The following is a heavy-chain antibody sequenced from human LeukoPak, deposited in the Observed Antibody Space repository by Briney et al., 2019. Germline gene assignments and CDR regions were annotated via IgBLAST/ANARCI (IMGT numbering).Heavy chain of an antibody. CDR1: GGSISSSSYY. V-gene: IGHV4-39*07. Sequence: SETLSLTCTVSGGSISSSSYYWGWIRQPPGKGLEWIGSIYYSGNTYYNPSLKSRVTMSVDTSKNQFSLKVSSVTAADTAVYYCAGPAGTYWYFDLWGRGTLVTVSS. D-gene: IGHD1-26*01. J-gene: IGHJ2*01. CDR2: IYYSGNT. CDR3: AGPAGTYWYFDL.